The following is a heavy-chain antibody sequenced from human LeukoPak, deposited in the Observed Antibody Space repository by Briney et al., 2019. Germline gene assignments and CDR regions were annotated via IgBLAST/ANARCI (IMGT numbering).Heavy chain of an antibody. Sequence: ASVKVSCKASGYPFTSYGITWVRQAPGQGLEWMGWISAYNHNTNYAQKLQGRVTVTTDTSTSTAYMELSSLRSEDTAVYYCARVPWYYDSSGYYTDDYWGQGTLVTVSS. J-gene: IGHJ4*02. V-gene: IGHV1-18*01. CDR2: ISAYNHNT. CDR1: GYPFTSYG. D-gene: IGHD3-22*01. CDR3: ARVPWYYDSSGYYTDDY.